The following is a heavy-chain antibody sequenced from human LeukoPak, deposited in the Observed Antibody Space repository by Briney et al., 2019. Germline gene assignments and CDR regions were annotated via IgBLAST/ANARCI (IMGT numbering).Heavy chain of an antibody. CDR3: AREGRGYSFSEYYYYGMDV. CDR2: IIPIFGTA. J-gene: IGHJ6*02. CDR1: GGTFSGYA. Sequence: ASVKVSCKASGGTFSGYAISWVRQAPGQGLEWMGGIIPIFGTAKYAQKFQGRVTITADESTSTAYVELSSLRSEDTAVYYCAREGRGYSFSEYYYYGMDVWGQGTTVTVSS. D-gene: IGHD5-18*01. V-gene: IGHV1-69*13.